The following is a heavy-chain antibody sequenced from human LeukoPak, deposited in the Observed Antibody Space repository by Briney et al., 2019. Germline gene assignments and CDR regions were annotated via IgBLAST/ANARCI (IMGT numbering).Heavy chain of an antibody. D-gene: IGHD4-17*01. CDR1: GGSISSYY. V-gene: IGHV4-59*08. Sequence: SETLSLTCTLSGGSISSYYWSWLRQPPGKGLEWIGYIYYSGSTNYHPSLKSRVTISVDTSKNQFSLKLSSVTAADHAGYYWGRHRSYGDYYYYYYGMDVWGQGNRVSVSS. CDR3: GRHRSYGDYYYYYYGMDV. CDR2: IYYSGST. J-gene: IGHJ6*01.